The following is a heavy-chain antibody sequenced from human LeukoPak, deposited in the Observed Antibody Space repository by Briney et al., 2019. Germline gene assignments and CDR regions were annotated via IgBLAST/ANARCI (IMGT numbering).Heavy chain of an antibody. CDR1: GGSISSGDYY. Sequence: SETLSLTCTVSGGSISSGDYYWSWIRQPPGKGLEWIGYIYYSGSTYYNPSLKSRVTISVDTSKNQFSLKLSSVTAADTAVYYCARLDMVRGVVGNYYFDYWGQGTLVTVSS. CDR3: ARLDMVRGVVGNYYFDY. CDR2: IYYSGST. D-gene: IGHD3-10*01. V-gene: IGHV4-30-4*01. J-gene: IGHJ4*02.